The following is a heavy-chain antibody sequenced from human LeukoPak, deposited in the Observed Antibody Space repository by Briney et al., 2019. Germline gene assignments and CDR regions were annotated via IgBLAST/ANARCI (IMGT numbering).Heavy chain of an antibody. CDR3: ARVVLRDPYITGTYNWFDP. V-gene: IGHV1-18*01. CDR1: GYTFTSYG. J-gene: IGHJ5*02. CDR2: ISAYNGNT. Sequence: GASVKVSCKASGYTFTSYGISWVRQAPGQGLEWMGWISAYNGNTNYAQKLQGRVTMTTDTSTSTAYMELRSLRSDDTAVYYCARVVLRDPYITGTYNWFDPWGQGTLVTVSS. D-gene: IGHD1-20*01.